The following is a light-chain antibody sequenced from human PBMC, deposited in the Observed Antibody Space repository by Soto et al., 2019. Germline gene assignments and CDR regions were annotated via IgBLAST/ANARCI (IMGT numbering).Light chain of an antibody. V-gene: IGKV3-20*01. CDR2: DAS. CDR3: QQYGSSPFT. Sequence: IVMTQSPATLSVSPGERATFSCRASQSVSSYLAWYQQKPGQAPRLLIYDASNRATGIPARFSGSGSGTDFTLTISRLEPEDFAVYYCQQYGSSPFTFGQGTKVDI. J-gene: IGKJ1*01. CDR1: QSVSSY.